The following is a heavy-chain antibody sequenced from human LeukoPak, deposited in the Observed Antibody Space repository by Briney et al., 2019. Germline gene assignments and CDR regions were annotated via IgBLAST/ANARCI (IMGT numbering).Heavy chain of an antibody. CDR2: IIYDGSNK. CDR1: GFAFSSYA. J-gene: IGHJ4*01. V-gene: IGHV3-30*04. CDR3: ARGVGETLSGWTLDY. Sequence: GGSLRLSCAASGFAFSSYAMHWVRQAPGKGLEWMAVIIYDGSNKNYADSVKGRFTISRDNSRNTLYMKMNSLRVEDTAVYYCARGVGETLSGWTLDYWGHGTLVAVSS. D-gene: IGHD6-19*01.